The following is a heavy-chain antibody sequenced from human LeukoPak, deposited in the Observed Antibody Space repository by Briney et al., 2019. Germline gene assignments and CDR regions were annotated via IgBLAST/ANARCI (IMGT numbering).Heavy chain of an antibody. D-gene: IGHD1-26*01. V-gene: IGHV4-59*01. CDR3: ARDKGANLNAFDI. CDR2: IYYSGST. CDR1: GGSISSYY. Sequence: SETLSLTCTVSGGSISSYYWGWIRQPPGKGLEWIGYIYYSGSTNYNPSLKSRVTISVDTSKNQFSLKLSSVTAADTAVYYCARDKGANLNAFDIWGQGTMVTVSS. J-gene: IGHJ3*02.